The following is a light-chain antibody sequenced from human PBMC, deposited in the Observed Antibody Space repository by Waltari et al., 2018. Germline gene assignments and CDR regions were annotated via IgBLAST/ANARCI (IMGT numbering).Light chain of an antibody. Sequence: DIQMTQSPSSLSASVGDRVTITCRASQSISSYLNWYQQKPGKAPKRLIYAASSLQSGVPSRFSGSGSGTDFTLTISSLQPEDFATYYWQQSYSTPPFTFGPGTKVDIK. CDR1: QSISSY. J-gene: IGKJ3*01. CDR2: AAS. CDR3: QQSYSTPPFT. V-gene: IGKV1-39*01.